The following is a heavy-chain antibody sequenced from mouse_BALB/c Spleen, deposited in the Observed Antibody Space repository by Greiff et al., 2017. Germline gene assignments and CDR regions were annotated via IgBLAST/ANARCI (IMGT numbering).Heavy chain of an antibody. D-gene: IGHD2-14*01. CDR2: IDPANGNT. V-gene: IGHV14-3*02. J-gene: IGHJ1*01. CDR3: AREGYGRGYEWYFDV. CDR1: GFTITDTY. Sequence: VQLQQSGAELVKPGASVKLSCTASGFTITDTYMHWVKQKPEQGLEWIGRIDPANGNTKYDPKFQGKATITADTTSNTAYLQLSSLTSEDTAVYYSAREGYGRGYEWYFDVWGEGTTVTVSS.